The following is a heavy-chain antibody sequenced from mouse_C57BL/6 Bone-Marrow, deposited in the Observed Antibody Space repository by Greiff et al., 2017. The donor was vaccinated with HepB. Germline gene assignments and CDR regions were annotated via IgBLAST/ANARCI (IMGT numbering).Heavy chain of an antibody. CDR2: ISNGGGST. CDR1: GFTFSDYY. V-gene: IGHV5-12*01. J-gene: IGHJ4*01. Sequence: EVKLMESGGGLVQPGGSLKLSCAASGFTFSDYYMYWVRQTPEKRLEWVAYISNGGGSTYYPDTVKGRFTISRDNAKNTLYLQMSRLKSEDTAMYYCARQRPHRLYYAMDYWGQGTSVTVSS. CDR3: ARQRPHRLYYAMDY.